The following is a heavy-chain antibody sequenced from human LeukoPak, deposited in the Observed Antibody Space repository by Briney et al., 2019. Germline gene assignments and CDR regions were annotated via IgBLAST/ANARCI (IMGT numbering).Heavy chain of an antibody. CDR1: GGSFGGYY. Sequence: PSETLSLTCAVYGGSFGGYYWSWIRQPPGKGLEWIGEINHSGSTNYNPSLKSRVTISVDTSKNQFSLKLSSVTAADTAVYYCAREIGYSNYYFDYWGQGTLVTVSS. J-gene: IGHJ4*02. CDR3: AREIGYSNYYFDY. D-gene: IGHD4-4*01. CDR2: INHSGST. V-gene: IGHV4-34*01.